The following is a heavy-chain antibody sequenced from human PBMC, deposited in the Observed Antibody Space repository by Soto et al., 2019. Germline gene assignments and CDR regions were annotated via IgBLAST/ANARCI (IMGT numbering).Heavy chain of an antibody. J-gene: IGHJ4*03. CDR1: GFSFSSYG. D-gene: IGHD6-19*01. V-gene: IGHV3-33*01. CDR3: ASQFTVAGTVDY. Sequence: PGGSLRLSCAASGFSFSSYGMHWVRQAPGKGLEWVAVIWYDGSNKYYADSVKGRFTISRDNSKNTLYLQMNSLRAEDTAMYYCASQFTVAGTVDYWGHGTTVTVSS. CDR2: IWYDGSNK.